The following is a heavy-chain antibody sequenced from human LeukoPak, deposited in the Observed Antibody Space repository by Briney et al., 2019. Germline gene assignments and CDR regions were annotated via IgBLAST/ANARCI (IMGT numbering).Heavy chain of an antibody. Sequence: SSETLSLTCAVYGGSFSGYYWSWIRQPPGKGLEWIGGINHSGSTNYNPSLKSRVTISVDTSKNQFSLKLSSVTAADTAVYYCASQGSSSNWFDPWGQGTLVTVSS. CDR3: ASQGSSSNWFDP. CDR1: GGSFSGYY. CDR2: INHSGST. V-gene: IGHV4-34*01. J-gene: IGHJ5*02.